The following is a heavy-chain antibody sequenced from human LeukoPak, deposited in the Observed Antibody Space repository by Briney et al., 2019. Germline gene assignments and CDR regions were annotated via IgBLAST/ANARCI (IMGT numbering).Heavy chain of an antibody. CDR2: LNPDGSRK. CDR3: ARDAYDDSSES. V-gene: IGHV3-7*01. Sequence: HPGGSLRLSCAASGFTFSSYWMTWVRQAPWKGLEWVANLNPDGSRKFYVDSVKGRFTISRDNAKNSLYLQMHSLRAEDTALYYCARDAYDDSSESLGQGTLVTVSS. D-gene: IGHD3-3*01. CDR1: GFTFSSYW. J-gene: IGHJ5*02.